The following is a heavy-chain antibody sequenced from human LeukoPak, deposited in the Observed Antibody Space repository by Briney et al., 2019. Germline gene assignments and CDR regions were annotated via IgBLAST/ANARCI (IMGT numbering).Heavy chain of an antibody. V-gene: IGHV4-59*08. J-gene: IGHJ4*02. CDR3: ARLRVGATAAFDY. CDR1: GGSISSYY. CDR2: IYYSGST. D-gene: IGHD1-26*01. Sequence: SETLSLTCTVSGGSISSYYWSWIRQPPGKGLEWIGYIYYSGSTNYNPSLKSRVTISVDTSKNQFSLKLSSVTAADTVVYYCARLRVGATAAFDYWGQGTLVTVSS.